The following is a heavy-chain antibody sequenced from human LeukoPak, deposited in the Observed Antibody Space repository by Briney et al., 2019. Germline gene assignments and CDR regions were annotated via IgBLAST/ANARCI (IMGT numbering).Heavy chain of an antibody. CDR2: IRYDGSNK. Sequence: GGSLRLSCAASGFTFSSYGMHWVRQAPGKGLEWVAFIRYDGSNKYYADSVKGRFTISRDNSKNTLYLQMNSLRAEDTAVYYCASTSDYYDSSGDYSWFDPWGQGTLVTVSS. CDR1: GFTFSSYG. D-gene: IGHD3-22*01. CDR3: ASTSDYYDSSGDYSWFDP. V-gene: IGHV3-30*02. J-gene: IGHJ5*02.